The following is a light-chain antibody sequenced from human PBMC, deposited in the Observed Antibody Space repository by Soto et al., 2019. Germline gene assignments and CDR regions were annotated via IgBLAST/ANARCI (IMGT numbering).Light chain of an antibody. V-gene: IGKV1-6*01. CDR2: AAS. Sequence: AIQMTQSPSSLSASVGDRVTITCRASQGIRNELGWHQQKPGTAPKLLIYAASSLQYGVPSRFSGSGSGTDFTLTISSLQPEDFATYYCLQDYNYPRTFGPGTKVDIK. J-gene: IGKJ3*01. CDR3: LQDYNYPRT. CDR1: QGIRNE.